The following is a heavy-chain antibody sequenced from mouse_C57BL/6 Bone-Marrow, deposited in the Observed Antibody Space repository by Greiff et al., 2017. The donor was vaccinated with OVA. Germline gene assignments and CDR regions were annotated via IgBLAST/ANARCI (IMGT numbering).Heavy chain of an antibody. Sequence: VQLKESGPVLVKPGASVKMSCKASGYTFTDYYMNWVKQSHGKSLEWIGVINPYNGGTSYKQKFKGKATLTVDKSSSTAYMELNSLTSEDAAVYYCARLDDGYPAWFAYWGQGTLVTVSA. D-gene: IGHD2-3*01. CDR1: GYTFTDYY. CDR3: ARLDDGYPAWFAY. V-gene: IGHV1-19*01. J-gene: IGHJ3*01. CDR2: INPYNGGT.